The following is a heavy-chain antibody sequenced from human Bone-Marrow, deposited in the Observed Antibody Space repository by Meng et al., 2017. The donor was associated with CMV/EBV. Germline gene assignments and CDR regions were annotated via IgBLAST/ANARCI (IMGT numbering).Heavy chain of an antibody. CDR2: IYYSGST. CDR3: ARTSSWYASDF. J-gene: IGHJ4*02. CDR1: GGSISGYH. D-gene: IGHD6-13*01. Sequence: SEPLSLTCTVSGGSISGYHWSWIRQPPGKGLEWIGYIYYSGSTNYNPSLNSRFTISIDTSKSQFSLKVFSVTAADTAVYYCARTSSWYASDFWGQGALVTVSS. V-gene: IGHV4-59*01.